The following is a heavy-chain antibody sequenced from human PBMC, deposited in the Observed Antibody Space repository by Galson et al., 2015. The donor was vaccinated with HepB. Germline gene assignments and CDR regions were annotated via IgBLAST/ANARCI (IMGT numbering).Heavy chain of an antibody. CDR1: GFTFSSYS. J-gene: IGHJ4*02. CDR2: ISSSSSYI. V-gene: IGHV3-21*01. D-gene: IGHD3-22*01. CDR3: ARGVPTYYYDSSGYQIGDY. Sequence: SLRLSCAASGFTFSSYSMNWVRQAPGKGLEWVSSISSSSSYIYYADSVKGRFTISRDNAKNSLYLQMNSLRAEDTAVYYCARGVPTYYYDSSGYQIGDYWGQGTLVTVSS.